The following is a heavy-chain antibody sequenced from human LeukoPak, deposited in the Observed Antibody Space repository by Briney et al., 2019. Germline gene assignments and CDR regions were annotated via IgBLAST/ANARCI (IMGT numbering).Heavy chain of an antibody. CDR2: ISSSSSYI. D-gene: IGHD5-12*01. CDR3: ARVLFRGYDFAY. J-gene: IGHJ4*02. Sequence: GGSLRLSCAASGFTFSDHYMNWVRQAPGKGLEWVSSISSSSSYIYYADSVKGRFTISRDNAKNSLYLQMNSLRAEDTAVYYCARVLFRGYDFAYWGQGTLVTVSS. V-gene: IGHV3-21*01. CDR1: GFTFSDHY.